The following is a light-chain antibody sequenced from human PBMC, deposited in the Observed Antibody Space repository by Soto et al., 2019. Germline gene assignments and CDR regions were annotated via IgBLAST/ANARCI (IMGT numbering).Light chain of an antibody. Sequence: EVVLTQSPDTLSLSPGERATLSCRASQSVSSFLAWYQQKPGQAPRLLLYEASTRATGVPARFSGSGSRTDFTLTISGLQSADAAIYYCQQYQTWPRTFGQGTKVDSK. V-gene: IGKV3-11*01. J-gene: IGKJ1*01. CDR3: QQYQTWPRT. CDR2: EAS. CDR1: QSVSSF.